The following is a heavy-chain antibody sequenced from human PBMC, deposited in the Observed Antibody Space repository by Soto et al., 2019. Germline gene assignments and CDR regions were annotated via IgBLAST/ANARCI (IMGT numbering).Heavy chain of an antibody. CDR2: INHSGST. Sequence: QVQLQQWGAGLLKPSETLSLTCAVYGGSFSGYYWSWIRQPPGKGLEWIGEINHSGSTNYNPSLKSRVTLSVDTSKNQFSLKLSSVTAADTAVYYCARGASMTTVTSDYWGQGTLVTVSS. CDR3: ARGASMTTVTSDY. CDR1: GGSFSGYY. J-gene: IGHJ4*02. D-gene: IGHD4-17*01. V-gene: IGHV4-34*01.